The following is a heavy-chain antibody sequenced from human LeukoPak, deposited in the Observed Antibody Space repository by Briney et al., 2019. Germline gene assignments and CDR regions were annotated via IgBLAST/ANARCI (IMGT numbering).Heavy chain of an antibody. J-gene: IGHJ4*02. Sequence: PGGSLRLSCAASGFTFSDYYMSWIRQALGKGLEWVSYISSSGGTIYYADSVKGRFTISRDNAKSSLYLQMNSLRAEDTAVYYCARDPGSYYYDSSGYYYHDYWGQGTLVTVSS. D-gene: IGHD3-22*01. V-gene: IGHV3-11*04. CDR1: GFTFSDYY. CDR3: ARDPGSYYYDSSGYYYHDY. CDR2: ISSSGGTI.